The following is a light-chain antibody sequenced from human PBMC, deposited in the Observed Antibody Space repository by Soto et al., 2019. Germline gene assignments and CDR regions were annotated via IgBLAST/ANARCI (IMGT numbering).Light chain of an antibody. CDR3: QKYSSAPST. V-gene: IGKV1-27*01. CDR1: QGISNS. CDR2: AAS. Sequence: DIQMTQSPSSLSSSVGDRVTITCRASQGISNSLAWYQQRPGQVPNLLIYAASTLQSGGPSRCSGSGSGTDFTLTISSLQPEDVATYYCQKYSSAPSTFGPGTKVDIE. J-gene: IGKJ3*01.